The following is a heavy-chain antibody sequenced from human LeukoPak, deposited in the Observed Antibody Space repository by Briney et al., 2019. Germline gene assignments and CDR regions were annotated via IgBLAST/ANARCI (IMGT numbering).Heavy chain of an antibody. CDR1: GFTFSSYW. D-gene: IGHD3-22*01. CDR3: ARGLYYYDPTGDYYFDY. CDR2: IKQDGSEK. V-gene: IGHV3-7*01. Sequence: GGSLRLSCAASGFTFSSYWMSWVRQAPGKGLEWVANIKQDGSEKYYADSVKGRFTISRDNSKNTLYLQMNSLRAEDTAVYYCARGLYYYDPTGDYYFDYWGQGTLVTVSS. J-gene: IGHJ4*02.